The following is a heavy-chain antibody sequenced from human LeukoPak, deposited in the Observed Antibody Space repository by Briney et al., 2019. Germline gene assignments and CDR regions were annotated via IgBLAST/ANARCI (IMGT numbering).Heavy chain of an antibody. CDR1: GGSISSYY. CDR2: IYYSGST. Sequence: SETLSLTCTVSGGSISSYYWSWIRQPPGKGPEWIGYIYYSGSTNYNPSLKSRVTISVDTSKNQFSLKLSSVTAADTAVYYCARQSSGYYGPGALDIWGQGTMVTVSS. CDR3: ARQSSGYYGPGALDI. J-gene: IGHJ3*02. V-gene: IGHV4-59*08. D-gene: IGHD3-22*01.